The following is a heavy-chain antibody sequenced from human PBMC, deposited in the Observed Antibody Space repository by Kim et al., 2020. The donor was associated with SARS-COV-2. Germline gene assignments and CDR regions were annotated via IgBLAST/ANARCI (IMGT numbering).Heavy chain of an antibody. J-gene: IGHJ5*01. V-gene: IGHV4-38-2*02. CDR1: GYSISSGYY. CDR3: ARDRLDIVATFTGVDS. D-gene: IGHD5-12*01. Sequence: SETLSLTCTVSGYSISSGYYWGWIRQPPGKGLEWIGSIYHSGSTDYNPSLKSRVTISVDTSKNQFSLKLSSVTAADTAVYYCARDRLDIVATFTGVDSWG. CDR2: IYHSGST.